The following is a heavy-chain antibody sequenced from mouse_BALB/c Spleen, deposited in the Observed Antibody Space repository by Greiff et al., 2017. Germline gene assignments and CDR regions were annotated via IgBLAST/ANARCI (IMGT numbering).Heavy chain of an antibody. V-gene: IGHV1-87*01. J-gene: IGHJ4*01. D-gene: IGHD2-3*01. CDR3: ARWLLRYAMDY. CDR2: IYPGDGDT. CDR1: GYTFTSYW. Sequence: VQLQQSGAELARPGASVKLSCKASGYTFTSYWMQWVKQRPGQGLEWIGAIYPGDGDTRYTQKFKGKATLTADKSSSTAYMQLSSLASEDSAVYYCARWLLRYAMDYWGQGTSVTVSS.